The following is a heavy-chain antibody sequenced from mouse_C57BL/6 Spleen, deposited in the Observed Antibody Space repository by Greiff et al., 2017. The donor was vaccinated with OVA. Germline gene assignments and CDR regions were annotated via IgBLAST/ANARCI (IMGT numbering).Heavy chain of an antibody. J-gene: IGHJ3*01. CDR2: IHPNSGST. D-gene: IGHD2-3*01. CDR1: GYTFTSYW. CDR3: ARYDGAWFAY. Sequence: VKLQQPGAELVKPGASVKLSCKASGYTFTSYWMHWVKQRPGQGLEWIGMIHPNSGSTNYNEKFKSKATLTVDKSSSTAYMQLSSLTSEDSAVYYCARYDGAWFAYWGQGTLVTVSA. V-gene: IGHV1-64*01.